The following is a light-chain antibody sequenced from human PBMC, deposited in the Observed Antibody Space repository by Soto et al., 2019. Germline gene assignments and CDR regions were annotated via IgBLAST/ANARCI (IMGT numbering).Light chain of an antibody. CDR3: QQSYSTPYT. CDR1: QRITTY. V-gene: IGKV1-39*01. Sequence: DRVTITCRASQRITTYLNWYQQKPGKAPKLLISTAATLQGGVQSRFSGSGSGTDFTLTITTLQPEAFATYFCQQSYSTPYTFGQGTKLEIK. CDR2: TAA. J-gene: IGKJ2*01.